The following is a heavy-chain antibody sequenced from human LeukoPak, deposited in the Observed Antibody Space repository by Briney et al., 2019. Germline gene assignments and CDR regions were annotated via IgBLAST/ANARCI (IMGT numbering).Heavy chain of an antibody. CDR3: AKYDDSGGYGWYFDL. D-gene: IGHD4-23*01. V-gene: IGHV4-59*01. CDR2: IYYSGST. Sequence: KPSETLSLTCTVSGGSISSYYWSWIRQPPGKGLEWIGYIYYSGSTNCNPSLKSRVTISVDTSKNQFSLKLSSVTAADTAVYYCAKYDDSGGYGWYFDLWGRGTLVTVSS. CDR1: GGSISSYY. J-gene: IGHJ2*01.